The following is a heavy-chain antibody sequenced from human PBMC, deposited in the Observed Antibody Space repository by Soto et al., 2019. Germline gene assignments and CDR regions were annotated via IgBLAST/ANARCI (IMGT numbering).Heavy chain of an antibody. J-gene: IGHJ4*02. D-gene: IGHD6-19*01. CDR2: ISCCGGSA. V-gene: IGHV3-23*01. CDR3: AKADGQQWLIPHLDN. Sequence: EVQLLESGGGVVQPGGSLRLSCVASGFNFKKFAMAWVRQAAGEGLEWVSGISCCGGSASYADSVKGRFSIARDDSKNTVSQQVNSLRVEDTAQYYCAKADGQQWLIPHLDNWGQGTLVTVS. CDR1: GFNFKKFA.